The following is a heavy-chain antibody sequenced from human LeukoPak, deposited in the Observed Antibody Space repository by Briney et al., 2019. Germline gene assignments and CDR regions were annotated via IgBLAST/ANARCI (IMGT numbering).Heavy chain of an antibody. CDR3: ARGGIVLMVYVY. J-gene: IGHJ4*02. Sequence: PSETLSLTCSVSGDSISSGSFYWRWIRQPAGRGLEWIGRIYPSGSTNYNPSLKSRVTISVDTSKNQFSLKLSSVTAADTAVYYCARGGIVLMVYVYWGQGTLVTVSS. D-gene: IGHD2-8*01. CDR2: IYPSGST. CDR1: GDSISSGSFY. V-gene: IGHV4-61*02.